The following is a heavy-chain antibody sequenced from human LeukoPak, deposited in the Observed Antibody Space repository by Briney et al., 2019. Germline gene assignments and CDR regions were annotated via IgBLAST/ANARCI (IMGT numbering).Heavy chain of an antibody. D-gene: IGHD3-22*01. CDR1: GFIFSNYA. CDR3: ARRGSGFSQNYFDY. V-gene: IGHV3-64*01. J-gene: IGHJ4*02. Sequence: TGGSLRLSCAASGFIFSNYAMHWVRQAPGKGLEYVSAISSNGGSTYYANSVKGRFTISRDNSQNTLYLQMGSLRAEDMAVYYCARRGSGFSQNYFDYWGQGTLVTVSS. CDR2: ISSNGGST.